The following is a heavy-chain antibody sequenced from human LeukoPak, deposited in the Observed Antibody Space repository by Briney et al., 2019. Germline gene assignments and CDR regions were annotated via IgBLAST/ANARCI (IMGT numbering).Heavy chain of an antibody. CDR2: ISGSGGST. V-gene: IGHV3-23*01. CDR3: ARRNIAAAALDY. J-gene: IGHJ4*02. D-gene: IGHD6-13*01. CDR1: GFTFSSYA. Sequence: GGSLRLSCASSGFTFSSYAMRWVRQAPGKGLEWVSAISGSGGSTYYADSVKGRFTISRDNSKNTLYLQMNSLRAEDTAVYYCARRNIAAAALDYWGQGTLVTVSS.